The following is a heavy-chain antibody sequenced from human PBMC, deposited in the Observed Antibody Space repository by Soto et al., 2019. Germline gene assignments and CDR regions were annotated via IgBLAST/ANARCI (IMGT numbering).Heavy chain of an antibody. V-gene: IGHV3-49*03. J-gene: IGHJ3*02. CDR2: IRSKAYGGTT. D-gene: IGHD6-13*01. Sequence: GGSLRLSCTASGFTFGDYAMSWFRQAPGKGLEWVGFIRSKAYGGTTEYAASVKGRFTISRDDSKSIAYLQMNSLKTEDTAVYYCTRAWYSSSWYSHAFDIWGQGTMVTVSS. CDR1: GFTFGDYA. CDR3: TRAWYSSSWYSHAFDI.